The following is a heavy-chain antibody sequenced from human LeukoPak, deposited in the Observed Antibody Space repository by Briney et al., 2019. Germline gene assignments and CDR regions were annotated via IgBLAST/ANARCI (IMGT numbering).Heavy chain of an antibody. CDR3: AKGGYDSHFDY. Sequence: GSLSLSCAASGFPFSSYAMSWVRPAPGKGLEWVSAISGSGGSTYYADSVKGRFTISRDNSKNTLYLQMNSLRAEDTAVYYCAKGGYDSHFDYWGQGTLVTVSS. D-gene: IGHD5-12*01. J-gene: IGHJ4*02. CDR1: GFPFSSYA. V-gene: IGHV3-23*01. CDR2: ISGSGGST.